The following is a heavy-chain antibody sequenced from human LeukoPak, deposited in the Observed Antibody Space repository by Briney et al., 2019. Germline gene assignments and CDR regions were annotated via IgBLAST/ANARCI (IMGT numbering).Heavy chain of an antibody. CDR2: ISSSGSTI. Sequence: PGGSLRLSCAASGFTFSSYGMSWVRQAPGKGLEWVSYISSSGSTIYYADSVKGRFTISRDNAKNSLYLQMNSLRAEDTAVYYCAREGWTHYYGSGSHNDVPYYYYYMDVWGKGTTVTVSS. CDR3: AREGWTHYYGSGSHNDVPYYYYYMDV. V-gene: IGHV3-48*04. D-gene: IGHD3-10*01. J-gene: IGHJ6*03. CDR1: GFTFSSYG.